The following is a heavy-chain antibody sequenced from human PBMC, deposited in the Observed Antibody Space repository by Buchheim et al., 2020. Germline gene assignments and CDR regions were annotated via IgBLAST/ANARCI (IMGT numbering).Heavy chain of an antibody. J-gene: IGHJ4*02. Sequence: QVQLVESGGGVVQPGRSLRLSCAASGFTFSDYGMHWVRQAPGKGLEWVAVIWHDGSVKYYVDSVKGRFTISRDNSKNTLYLQMNSLRGEDTAVYYCARGPHIVVVTAPDYWGQGTL. CDR3: ARGPHIVVVTAPDY. D-gene: IGHD2-21*02. CDR1: GFTFSDYG. CDR2: IWHDGSVK. V-gene: IGHV3-33*01.